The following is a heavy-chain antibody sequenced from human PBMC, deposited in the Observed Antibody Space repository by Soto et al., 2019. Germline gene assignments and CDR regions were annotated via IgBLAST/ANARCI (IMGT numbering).Heavy chain of an antibody. D-gene: IGHD3-10*01. J-gene: IGHJ6*02. V-gene: IGHV1-18*01. Sequence: ASVKVSCKASGYTFTSYGISWVRQAPGQGLEWMGWISAYNGNTNYAQKLQGRVTMTRDTSISTAYMELSRLRSDDTAVYYCASSTMVRGVIITSHYYYGMDVWGQGTTVTVSS. CDR2: ISAYNGNT. CDR3: ASSTMVRGVIITSHYYYGMDV. CDR1: GYTFTSYG.